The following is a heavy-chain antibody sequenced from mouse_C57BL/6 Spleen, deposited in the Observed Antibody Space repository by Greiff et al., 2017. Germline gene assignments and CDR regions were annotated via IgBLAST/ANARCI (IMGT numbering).Heavy chain of an antibody. D-gene: IGHD2-4*01. V-gene: IGHV3-6*01. CDR3: AREGGLRGY. CDR2: ISYDGSN. CDR1: GYSITSGYY. Sequence: EVKLQQSGPGLVKPSQSLSLTCSVTGYSITSGYYWNWIRQFPGNKLEWMGYISYDGSNNYNPSLKNRISIKRDTSKNQFFLKLNTVTTEDTATYYCAREGGLRGYWGQGTTLTVSS. J-gene: IGHJ2*01.